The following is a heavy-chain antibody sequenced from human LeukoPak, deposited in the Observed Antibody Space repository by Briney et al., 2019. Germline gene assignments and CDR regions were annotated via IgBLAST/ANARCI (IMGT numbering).Heavy chain of an antibody. CDR1: GYTFTSYG. V-gene: IGHV1-18*01. D-gene: IGHD4-17*01. Sequence: GASVKASCKASGYTFTSYGISWVRRAPGQGLEWMGWISAYNGNTNYAQKLQGRVTMTTDTSTSTAYMGLRSLRSDDTAVYYCATNPHDGEHSPNYYYYSMDVWGKGTTVTVSS. J-gene: IGHJ6*03. CDR3: ATNPHDGEHSPNYYYYSMDV. CDR2: ISAYNGNT.